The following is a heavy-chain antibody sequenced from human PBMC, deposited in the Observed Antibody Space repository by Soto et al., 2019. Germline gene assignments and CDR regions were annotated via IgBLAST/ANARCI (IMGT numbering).Heavy chain of an antibody. CDR2: IIPIFGTA. J-gene: IGHJ4*02. V-gene: IGHV1-69*01. CDR3: ASSEDIVVVVAATLYFDY. CDR1: GGTFSSYA. Sequence: QVQLVQSGAEVKKPGSSVKVSCKASGGTFSSYAISWVRQAPGQGLEWMGGIIPIFGTANYAQKFQGRVTITADESTSTAYMELSSLRSEDTAVYYCASSEDIVVVVAATLYFDYWGQGTLVTVSS. D-gene: IGHD2-15*01.